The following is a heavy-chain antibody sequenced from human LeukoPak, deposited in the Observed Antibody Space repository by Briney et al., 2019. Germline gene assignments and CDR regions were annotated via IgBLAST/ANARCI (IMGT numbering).Heavy chain of an antibody. Sequence: ASVKVSCKASGYTFTGYYMHWVRQAPGQGLEWMGWINPNSGGTNYAQKFQGRVTMTRDTSISTAYMELSRLRSDDTDVYYCARDLGSAYYSYYYMDVWGKGTTVTVSS. J-gene: IGHJ6*03. CDR2: INPNSGGT. CDR1: GYTFTGYY. V-gene: IGHV1-2*02. D-gene: IGHD3-16*01. CDR3: ARDLGSAYYSYYYMDV.